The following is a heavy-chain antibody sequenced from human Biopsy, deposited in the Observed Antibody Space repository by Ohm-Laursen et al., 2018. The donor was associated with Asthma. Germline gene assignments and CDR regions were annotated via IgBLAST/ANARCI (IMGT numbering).Heavy chain of an antibody. CDR3: ARKARHGDYDFYY. D-gene: IGHD4-17*01. J-gene: IGHJ4*02. CDR2: IWYDGSNK. Sequence: SLRLSCAASGFTFSSYGMHWVRQAPGKGLEWVAVIWYDGSNKYYADSVKGRFTISRDNSKNTLYLQMNSLRAEDTAVYYCARKARHGDYDFYYWGQGTLVTVSS. V-gene: IGHV3-33*01. CDR1: GFTFSSYG.